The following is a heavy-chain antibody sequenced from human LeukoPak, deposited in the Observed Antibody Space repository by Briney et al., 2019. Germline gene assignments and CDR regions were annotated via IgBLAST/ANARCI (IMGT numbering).Heavy chain of an antibody. V-gene: IGHV4-39*01. CDR3: ARLIYYYYYMDV. J-gene: IGHJ6*03. CDR1: GFTVSSNS. Sequence: GSLRLSCTVSGFTVSSNSMSWIRQPPGKGLEWIGSIYYSGSTYYNPSLKSRVTISVDTSKNQFSLKLSSVAAADTAVYYCARLIYYYYYMDVWGKGTTVTISS. CDR2: IYYSGST.